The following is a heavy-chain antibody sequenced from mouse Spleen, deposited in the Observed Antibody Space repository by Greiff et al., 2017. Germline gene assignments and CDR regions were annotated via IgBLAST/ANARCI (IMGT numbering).Heavy chain of an antibody. CDR3: ARELSYWYFDV. D-gene: IGHD1-1*02. Sequence: VKLMESGPGLVQPSQSLSITCTVSGFSLTSYGVHWVRQSPGKGLEWLGVIWSGGSTDYNAAFISRLSISKDNSKSQVFFKMNSLQADDTAIYYCARELSYWYFDVWGAGTTVTVSS. CDR1: GFSLTSYG. J-gene: IGHJ1*01. CDR2: IWSGGST. V-gene: IGHV2-2*01.